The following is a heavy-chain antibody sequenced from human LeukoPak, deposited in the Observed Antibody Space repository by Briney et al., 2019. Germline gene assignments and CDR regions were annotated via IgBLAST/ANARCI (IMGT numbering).Heavy chain of an antibody. J-gene: IGHJ6*02. Sequence: ASVKVSCKASGYTFTSYYMHWVRQAPGQGLEWMGIINPSGGSTSYAQKFQGRVTMTRDTSTSTVYMELSSLRSEDTAVYYCARELPAATESWAYYSMDVWGQGTTVTVSS. CDR3: ARELPAATESWAYYSMDV. D-gene: IGHD2-2*01. CDR2: INPSGGST. V-gene: IGHV1-46*01. CDR1: GYTFTSYY.